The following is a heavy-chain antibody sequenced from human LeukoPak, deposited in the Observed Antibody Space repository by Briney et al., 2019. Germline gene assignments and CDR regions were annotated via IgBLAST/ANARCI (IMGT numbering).Heavy chain of an antibody. Sequence: GGCLRLSRAASGFTFSSYWMSWVRQAPGKGLEWVANIKQDGSEKYYVDSVKGRFTISRDNAKNSLYLQMNSLRAEDTAVYYCARALRSHDAFDIWGQGTMVTVSS. CDR2: IKQDGSEK. CDR3: ARALRSHDAFDI. CDR1: GFTFSSYW. V-gene: IGHV3-7*01. J-gene: IGHJ3*02.